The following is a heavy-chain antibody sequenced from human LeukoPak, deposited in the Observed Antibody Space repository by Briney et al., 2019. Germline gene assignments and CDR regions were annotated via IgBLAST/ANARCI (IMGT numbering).Heavy chain of an antibody. CDR1: GYTFTGYY. CDR2: INPNSGGT. CDR3: ARRMTVSATNWFDP. D-gene: IGHD5/OR15-5a*01. J-gene: IGHJ5*02. V-gene: IGHV1-2*02. Sequence: EASVKVSCKASGYTFTGYYMHWVRQAPGQGLEWMGWINPNSGGTNYAQKFQGRVTMTRNTSISTAYMELSSLRSEDTAVYYCARRMTVSATNWFDPWGQGTLVTVSS.